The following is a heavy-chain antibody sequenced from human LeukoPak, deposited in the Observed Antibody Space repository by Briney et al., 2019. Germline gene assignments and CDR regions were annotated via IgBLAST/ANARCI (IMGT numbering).Heavy chain of an antibody. V-gene: IGHV4-38-2*02. CDR3: ARDSHYCSSTSCYGRGVDY. Sequence: SETLSLTCTVSGYSISSGYYWGWIRQPPGKGLEWIGSIYHSGSTYYNPSLKSRVTISVDTSKNQFSLKLSSVTAADTAVYYCARDSHYCSSTSCYGRGVDYWGQGTLVTVSS. CDR1: GYSISSGYY. CDR2: IYHSGST. J-gene: IGHJ4*02. D-gene: IGHD2-2*01.